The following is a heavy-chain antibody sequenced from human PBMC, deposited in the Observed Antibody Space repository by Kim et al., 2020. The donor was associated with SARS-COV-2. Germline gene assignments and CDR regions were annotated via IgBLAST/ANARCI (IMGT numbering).Heavy chain of an antibody. CDR2: ISAYNGNT. D-gene: IGHD2-2*02. V-gene: IGHV1-18*04. CDR1: GYTFTSYG. Sequence: ASVRVSCKASGYTFTSYGISWVRQAPGQGLEWMGGISAYNGNTNYAQKLQGRVTMTTDTSTSTAYMELRSLRSDDTAVYYCARTLIVVVPAAIHYYYYGMDVWGQGTTVTVSS. J-gene: IGHJ6*02. CDR3: ARTLIVVVPAAIHYYYYGMDV.